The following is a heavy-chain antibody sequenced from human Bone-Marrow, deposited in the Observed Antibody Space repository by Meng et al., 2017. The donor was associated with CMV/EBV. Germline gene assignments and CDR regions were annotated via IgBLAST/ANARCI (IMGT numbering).Heavy chain of an antibody. CDR3: ARKAYSSGWYDWFDP. V-gene: IGHV1-18*01. Sequence: SGYTFTRYGISWVRQAPGQGLEWMGWISAYNGNTNYAQKLQGRVTMTTDTSTSTAYMELRSLRSDDTAVYYCARKAYSSGWYDWFDPWGQGTLVTVSS. J-gene: IGHJ5*02. CDR1: GYTFTRYG. D-gene: IGHD6-19*01. CDR2: ISAYNGNT.